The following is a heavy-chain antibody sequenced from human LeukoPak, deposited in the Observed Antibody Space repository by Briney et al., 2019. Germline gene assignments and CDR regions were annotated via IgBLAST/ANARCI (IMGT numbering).Heavy chain of an antibody. D-gene: IGHD5-18*01. CDR3: ASVGYNYGFGFGY. V-gene: IGHV3-48*03. CDR1: GFTFSSYE. Sequence: GGSLRLSCAASGFTFSSYEMNWVRRAPGKGLEWVSYISSSGSSIYYADSMKGRFTISRDNAENSLYLQMNSLRAEDTAVYYCASVGYNYGFGFGYWGQGTLVTVSS. J-gene: IGHJ4*02. CDR2: ISSSGSSI.